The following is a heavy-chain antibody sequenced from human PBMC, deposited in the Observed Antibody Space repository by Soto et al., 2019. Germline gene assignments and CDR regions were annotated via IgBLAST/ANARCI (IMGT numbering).Heavy chain of an antibody. CDR2: IYYSGST. CDR3: AGHPEAGIDFFDY. D-gene: IGHD3-10*01. Sequence: SETLSLTCTVSGGSISSSSFSWGWIRQPPGKGLEWIWTIYYSGSTSYYPSLKSRVTISVDTSKNQFSLKLPAVTAADTAVYCCAGHPEAGIDFFDYWGQGALVTVSS. J-gene: IGHJ4*02. V-gene: IGHV4-39*01. CDR1: GGSISSSSFS.